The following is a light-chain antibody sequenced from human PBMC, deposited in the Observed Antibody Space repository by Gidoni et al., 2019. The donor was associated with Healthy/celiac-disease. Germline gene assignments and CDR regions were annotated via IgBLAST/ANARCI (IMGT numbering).Light chain of an antibody. CDR3: QQRDSWPYT. CDR1: QNINNN. J-gene: IGKJ2*01. CDR2: DAS. V-gene: IGKV3-11*01. Sequence: EIVLTQSPATLSLSPGDRVTLSCRASQNINNNLVWYQQKPGQAPRLLMSDASNRPPGIPARFSGSGSGTHFTLTIISLETDDFAVYFCQQRDSWPYTFXQXTKLDIK.